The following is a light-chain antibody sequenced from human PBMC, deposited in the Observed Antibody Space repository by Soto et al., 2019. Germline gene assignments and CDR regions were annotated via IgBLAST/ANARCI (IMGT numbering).Light chain of an antibody. CDR3: QQYHYWPIT. CDR1: QSVSSN. CDR2: GAS. Sequence: IVMTQSPATLSVCPGERGTLSCRASQSVSSNLAWYQQKPGQAPRLLIYGASTRATGIPARFSGSGSGTDFTLTISSLEPEDFAVYLCQQYHYWPITFGQGTRLEIK. V-gene: IGKV3-15*01. J-gene: IGKJ5*01.